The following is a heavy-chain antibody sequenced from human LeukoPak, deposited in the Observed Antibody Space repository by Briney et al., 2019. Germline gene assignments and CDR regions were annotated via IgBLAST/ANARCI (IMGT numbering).Heavy chain of an antibody. J-gene: IGHJ6*03. CDR3: AREWGLYCSSTSCYEFTGRYYYMDV. CDR2: INYSGST. CDR1: GGSISSSSYY. V-gene: IGHV4-39*07. D-gene: IGHD2-2*01. Sequence: SETLSLTCTVSGGSISSSSYYWGWIRQPPGKGLEWIGSINYSGSTYYNPSLKSRVTISVDTSKNQFSLKLSSVTAADTAVYYCAREWGLYCSSTSCYEFTGRYYYMDVWGKGTTVTVSS.